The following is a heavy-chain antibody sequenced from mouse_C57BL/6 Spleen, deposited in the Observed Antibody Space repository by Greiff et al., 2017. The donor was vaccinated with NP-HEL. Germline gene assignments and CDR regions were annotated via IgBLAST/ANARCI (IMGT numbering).Heavy chain of an antibody. J-gene: IGHJ4*01. CDR3: AMRDYSNYSYAMDY. CDR1: GYTFTSYW. Sequence: QVQLKQPGAELVKPGASVKVSCKASGYTFTSYWMHWVKQRPGQGLEWIGRIHPSDSDTNYNQKFKGKATLTVDKSSSTAYMQLSSLTSEDSAVYYCAMRDYSNYSYAMDYWGQGTSVTVSS. V-gene: IGHV1-74*01. CDR2: IHPSDSDT. D-gene: IGHD2-5*01.